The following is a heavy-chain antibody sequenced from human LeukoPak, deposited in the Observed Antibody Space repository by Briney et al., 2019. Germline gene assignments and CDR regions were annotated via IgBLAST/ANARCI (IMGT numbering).Heavy chain of an antibody. D-gene: IGHD3-10*01. Sequence: GGSLRLSCAASGFTFSSYEMNWVRHAPGKGLVWVSRINSDGSSTSYADSVKGRFTISRDNAKNTLYLQMNSLRAEDTAVYYCARGRITMVRGVIDVGGFDYWGQGTMVTVSS. V-gene: IGHV3-74*01. CDR2: INSDGSST. CDR3: ARGRITMVRGVIDVGGFDY. CDR1: GFTFSSYE. J-gene: IGHJ3*01.